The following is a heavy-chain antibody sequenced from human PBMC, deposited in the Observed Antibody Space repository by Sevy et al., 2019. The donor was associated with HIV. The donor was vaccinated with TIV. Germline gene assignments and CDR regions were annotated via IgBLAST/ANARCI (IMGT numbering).Heavy chain of an antibody. CDR1: GYTFTGYH. CDR2: INPNSGGT. V-gene: IGHV1-2*02. D-gene: IGHD2-21*02. J-gene: IGHJ4*02. Sequence: ASVKVSCKASGYTFTGYHLHWVRQAPGQGLEWMGWINPNSGGTNYAPKFQGRVTMTRDTSISTASMELSRLRADDTAVYYCTRSAAEAKNFYCGGDCYSDYWGQGTLVTVSS. CDR3: TRSAAEAKNFYCGGDCYSDY.